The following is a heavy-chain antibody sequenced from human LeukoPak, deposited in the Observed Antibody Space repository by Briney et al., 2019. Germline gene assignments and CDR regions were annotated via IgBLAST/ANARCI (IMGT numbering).Heavy chain of an antibody. CDR2: TKSKTDGGTT. CDR3: TTDLLPGIAVAGTIKTSDY. V-gene: IGHV3-15*01. Sequence: GGSLRLSCAASGFTFSNAWMSWVRQAPGKGLEWVGRTKSKTDGGTTDYAAPVKGRFTISRDDSKNTLYLQMNSLKTEDTAVYYCTTDLLPGIAVAGTIKTSDYWGQGTLVTVSS. J-gene: IGHJ4*02. CDR1: GFTFSNAW. D-gene: IGHD6-19*01.